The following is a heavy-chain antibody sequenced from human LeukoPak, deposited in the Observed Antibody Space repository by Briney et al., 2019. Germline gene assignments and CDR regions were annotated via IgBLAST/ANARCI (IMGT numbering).Heavy chain of an antibody. CDR2: ISYSGST. CDR1: GGSISSSSHY. D-gene: IGHD3-3*01. CDR3: ARGRDFWSGLGNWFDP. V-gene: IGHV4-39*07. J-gene: IGHJ5*02. Sequence: PSETLSLTCTVSGGSISSSSHYWGWIRQPPGKGLEWIGSISYSGSTYSNPALKSRVTTSVDTSKNQFSLKLSSVTAADTAVYYCARGRDFWSGLGNWFDPWGQGTLVTVSS.